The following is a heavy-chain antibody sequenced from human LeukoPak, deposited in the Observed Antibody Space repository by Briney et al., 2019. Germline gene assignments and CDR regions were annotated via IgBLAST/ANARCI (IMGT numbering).Heavy chain of an antibody. CDR3: AKALGANYFDS. CDR2: ISGGGGST. V-gene: IGHV3-23*01. CDR1: GFTFSSYA. D-gene: IGHD3-10*01. Sequence: GGSLRLSCAASGFTFSSYAMNRVRQAPGKGLEWVSTISGGGGSTYYAASMQGRLTISRDNSKSTLYLQMSSLRAEDTAVYYCAKALGANYFDSWGQGTLVTVSS. J-gene: IGHJ4*02.